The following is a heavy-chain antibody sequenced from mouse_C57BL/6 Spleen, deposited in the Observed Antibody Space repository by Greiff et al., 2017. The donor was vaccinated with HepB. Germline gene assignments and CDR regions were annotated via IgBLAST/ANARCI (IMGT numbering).Heavy chain of an antibody. CDR1: GFTFTDYY. D-gene: IGHD4-1*01. CDR3: ARYGTGGFAY. Sequence: EVQVVESGGGLVQPGGSLSLSCAASGFTFTDYYMSWVRQPPGKALEWLGFIRNKANGYTTEYSASVKGRFTISRDNSQSILYLQMNALRAEDSATYYCARYGTGGFAYWGQGTLVTVSA. J-gene: IGHJ3*01. V-gene: IGHV7-3*01. CDR2: IRNKANGYTT.